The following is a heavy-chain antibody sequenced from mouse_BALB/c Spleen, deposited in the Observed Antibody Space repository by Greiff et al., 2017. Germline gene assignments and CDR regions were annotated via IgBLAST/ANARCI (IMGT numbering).Heavy chain of an antibody. CDR3: ARGTTVVATPFAY. CDR2: ISSGGST. V-gene: IGHV5-6-5*01. J-gene: IGHJ3*01. CDR1: GFTFSSYA. Sequence: EVQGVESGGGLVKPGGSLKLSCAASGFTFSSYAMSWVRQTPEKRLEWVASISSGGSTYYPDSVKGRFTISRDNARNILYLQMSSLRSEDTAMYYCARGTTVVATPFAYWGQGTLVTVSA. D-gene: IGHD1-1*01.